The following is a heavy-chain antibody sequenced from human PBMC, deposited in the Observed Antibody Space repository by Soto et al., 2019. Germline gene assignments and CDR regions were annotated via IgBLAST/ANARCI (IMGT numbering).Heavy chain of an antibody. J-gene: IGHJ4*02. CDR3: VKDVGYGFILYDF. D-gene: IGHD3-16*01. Sequence: EAQVLESGGDLVQPGGSLRLSCTASGFTFSSLGMTWVRQAPGKGLEWVSTVNGGGDSTHYADSVKGRFSIFRDNSKNTVYLQMNSLRAEDSAIYYCVKDVGYGFILYDFWGQGTLVTVSS. CDR1: GFTFSSLG. V-gene: IGHV3-23*01. CDR2: VNGGGDST.